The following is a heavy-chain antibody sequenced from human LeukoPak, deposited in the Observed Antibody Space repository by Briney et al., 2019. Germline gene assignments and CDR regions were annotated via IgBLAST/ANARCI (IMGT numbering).Heavy chain of an antibody. CDR2: INPSGGST. CDR1: GYTFTSYY. J-gene: IGHJ4*02. V-gene: IGHV1-46*01. CDR3: ARGDIVLMAYAPLWTAHY. Sequence: ASVKVSCKASGYTFTSYYMHWVRQAPGQGLEWMGIINPSGGSTSYAQKFQGRVTMTRDTSTSTVYMELSSLRSEDTAVYYCARGDIVLMAYAPLWTAHYWGQGTLLTVSS. D-gene: IGHD2-8*01.